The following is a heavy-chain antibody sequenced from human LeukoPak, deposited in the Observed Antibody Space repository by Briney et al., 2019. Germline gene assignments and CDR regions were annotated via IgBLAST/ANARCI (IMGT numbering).Heavy chain of an antibody. D-gene: IGHD3-10*01. J-gene: IGHJ6*03. V-gene: IGHV3-23*01. CDR2: ISGSGGST. CDR1: GFTFSSSW. CDR3: AKTADMGSYYYYMDV. Sequence: QPGGSLRLSCAASGFTFSSSWMAWVRQAPGKGLEWVSAISGSGGSTYYADSVKGRFTISRDNSKNTLYLQMNSLRAEDTAVYYCAKTADMGSYYYYMDVWGKGTTVTVSS.